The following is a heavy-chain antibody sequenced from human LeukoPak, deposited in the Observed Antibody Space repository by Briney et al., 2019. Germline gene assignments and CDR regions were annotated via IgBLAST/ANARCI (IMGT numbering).Heavy chain of an antibody. D-gene: IGHD2-15*01. V-gene: IGHV3-21*01. J-gene: IGHJ4*02. Sequence: GGSLRLSCAASGFTFRSYSMNWVRQAPGKGLEWVSSISSSSSYIYYADSVKGRFTISRDNAKNSLYLQMNSLRAEDTAVYYCARVVMGVVVAAFDYWGQGTLVTVSS. CDR1: GFTFRSYS. CDR3: ARVVMGVVVAAFDY. CDR2: ISSSSSYI.